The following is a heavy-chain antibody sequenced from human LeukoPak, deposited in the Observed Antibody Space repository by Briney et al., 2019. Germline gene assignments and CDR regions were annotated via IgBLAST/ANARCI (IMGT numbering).Heavy chain of an antibody. V-gene: IGHV4-59*01. CDR2: IYHSGST. CDR1: GGSIRSYY. D-gene: IGHD1-14*01. CDR3: AKDAVSGTPAFDI. Sequence: SETLSLTCTVSGGSIRSYYWGWIRQPPGKGLEWIGYIYHSGSTNYNPSLKSRVTISVDTSKNQFSLKLSSVTAADTAVYYCAKDAVSGTPAFDIWGQGTMVTVS. J-gene: IGHJ3*02.